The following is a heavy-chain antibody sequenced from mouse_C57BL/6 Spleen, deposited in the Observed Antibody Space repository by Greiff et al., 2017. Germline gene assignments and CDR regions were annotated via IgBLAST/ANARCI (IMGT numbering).Heavy chain of an antibody. V-gene: IGHV1-15*01. D-gene: IGHD1-1*01. CDR1: GYTFTDYE. J-gene: IGHJ2*01. CDR2: IDPETGGT. CDR3: TSTVVATNY. Sequence: LVESGAELVRPGASVTLSCKASGYTFTDYEMHWVKQTPVHGLEWIGAIDPETGGTAYNQKFKGKAILTADKSSSTAYMELRSLTSEDSAVYYCTSTVVATNYWGQGTTLTVSS.